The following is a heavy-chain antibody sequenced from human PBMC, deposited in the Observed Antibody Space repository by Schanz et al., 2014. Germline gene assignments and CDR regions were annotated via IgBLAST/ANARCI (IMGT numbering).Heavy chain of an antibody. CDR2: MSWNAGSL. J-gene: IGHJ6*03. CDR3: ARVDSGYDSHLYYYYYYMDV. CDR1: GFRFDDYA. V-gene: IGHV3-9*01. Sequence: EVQLVESGGGLVQPGRSLRLSCVASGFRFDDYAMHWVRQAPGKGLEWVSGMSWNAGSLGYGDSVKGRFTISRDNAKNSLYLQMNSLRAEDTAVYYCARVDSGYDSHLYYYYYYMDVSGKGTTVTVSS. D-gene: IGHD5-12*01.